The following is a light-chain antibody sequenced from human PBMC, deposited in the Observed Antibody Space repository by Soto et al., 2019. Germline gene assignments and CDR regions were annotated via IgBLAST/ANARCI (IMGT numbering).Light chain of an antibody. J-gene: IGLJ2*01. CDR1: TSNVGSNL. CDR3: AVWDDSLSGVV. CDR2: NDY. V-gene: IGLV1-47*02. Sequence: QLVLAQPPSASGTPGQRVTISCSGSTSNVGSNLASWYQQLPGSAPKPLIYNDYERPSGVPDRFSGSKSGTSASLGISGLRSEDEADYFCAVWDDSLSGVVFGGGTKLTVL.